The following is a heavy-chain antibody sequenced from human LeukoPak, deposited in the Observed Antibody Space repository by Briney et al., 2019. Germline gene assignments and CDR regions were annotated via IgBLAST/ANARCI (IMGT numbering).Heavy chain of an antibody. CDR3: ARDFLEDSY. Sequence: GGSLRLSCAASGFTFSSYSMNWVRQAPGKGLEWVSYISSSATTIYYADSVKGRFTISRDNAKNSLYLQMNSLRAEDTAVYYCARDFLEDSYWGQGTLVTVSS. CDR1: GFTFSSYS. D-gene: IGHD3-3*01. J-gene: IGHJ4*02. CDR2: ISSSATTI. V-gene: IGHV3-48*01.